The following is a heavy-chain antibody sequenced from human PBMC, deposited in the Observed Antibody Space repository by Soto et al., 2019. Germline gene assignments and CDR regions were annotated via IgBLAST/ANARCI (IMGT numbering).Heavy chain of an antibody. D-gene: IGHD6-6*01. CDR1: SDSMNSVGYY. CDR3: ARRVGSASGDYYYSMDG. CDR2: IYSNGDT. Sequence: QVQLQESGPGLVKPSQTLSLTCSVSSDSMNSVGYYWSWIRQHPGKGLEWIGYIYSNGDTYYNQSLKSLVTISVYTSKTQFSLNLTSVTAADKAVYYCARRVGSASGDYYYSMDGCGQGTTVTVSS. J-gene: IGHJ6*02. V-gene: IGHV4-31*01.